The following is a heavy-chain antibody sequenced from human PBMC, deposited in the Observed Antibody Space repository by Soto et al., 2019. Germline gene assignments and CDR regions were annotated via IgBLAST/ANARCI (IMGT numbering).Heavy chain of an antibody. CDR2: IYYSGST. D-gene: IGHD6-19*01. Sequence: PSETLCLTCTVSGRSRSGYYWSWIRQPPGKGLEWIGYIYYSGSTNYNPSLKSRVTISVDTSKNQFSLKLSSVTAADTAVYYCARVSGWYQFAYLQHWGQGTLVTLSS. V-gene: IGHV4-59*01. CDR1: GRSRSGYY. J-gene: IGHJ1*01. CDR3: ARVSGWYQFAYLQH.